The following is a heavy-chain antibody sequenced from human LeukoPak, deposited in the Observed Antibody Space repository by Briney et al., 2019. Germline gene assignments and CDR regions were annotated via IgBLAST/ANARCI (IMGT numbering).Heavy chain of an antibody. CDR3: ARQGEGDAMVRGVSQRFKGDWSDP. CDR1: GYSFTNYW. Sequence: GESLKISCKGSGYSFTNYWIGWVRQMPGQGLEWMGIIFPGDSETRYSPSIQGQVTMSVDKSISTAYLHWSSLKASGTATYYCARQGEGDAMVRGVSQRFKGDWSDPWGQGTLVTVTS. J-gene: IGHJ5*02. D-gene: IGHD3-10*01. V-gene: IGHV5-51*01. CDR2: IFPGDSET.